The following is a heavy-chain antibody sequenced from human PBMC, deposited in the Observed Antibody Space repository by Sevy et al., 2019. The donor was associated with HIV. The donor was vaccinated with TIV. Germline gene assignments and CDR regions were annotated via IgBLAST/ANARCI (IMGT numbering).Heavy chain of an antibody. CDR1: GFTFHTYA. J-gene: IGHJ4*02. V-gene: IGHV3-30-3*01. CDR3: ARVAVEYCTNDCYHRFDH. Sequence: GGSLRLSCAASGFTFHTYAVLWVRQAPGKGLEWLTLISYDGVNKYYADSVKGRFTISRDNSKNTLYRQMDSLRVEETALYYCARVAVEYCTNDCYHRFDHWGQGTLVTVSS. CDR2: ISYDGVNK. D-gene: IGHD2-8*01.